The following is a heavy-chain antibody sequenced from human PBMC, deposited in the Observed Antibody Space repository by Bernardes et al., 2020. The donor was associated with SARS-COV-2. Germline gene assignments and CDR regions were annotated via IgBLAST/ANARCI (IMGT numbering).Heavy chain of an antibody. J-gene: IGHJ4*02. CDR3: AKGRDSGYLVPFDY. V-gene: IGHV3-23*01. CDR1: GFTFSSYA. D-gene: IGHD3-22*01. CDR2: ISGSGDRT. Sequence: GSSLKVCCAASGFTFSSYAMSWVRQAPGKGLEWVSGISGSGDRTNYAGSVKGRFTISRDTSKSTLYLQMNSLRAEDTAVYYCAKGRDSGYLVPFDYWGQGTLVTVSS.